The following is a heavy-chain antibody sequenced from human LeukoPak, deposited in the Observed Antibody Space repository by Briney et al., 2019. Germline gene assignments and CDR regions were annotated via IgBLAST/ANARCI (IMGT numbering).Heavy chain of an antibody. Sequence: GGSLRLSCAASGFTFSSYGMHWVRQAPGKGLEWVAVISYDGSNKYFADSVKGRFTISRDNSKNTLYLQMNSLRAEDTAVYYCAKGWGIPIFGVVTNWGQGTLVTVSS. D-gene: IGHD3-3*01. J-gene: IGHJ4*02. CDR1: GFTFSSYG. CDR2: ISYDGSNK. V-gene: IGHV3-30*18. CDR3: AKGWGIPIFGVVTN.